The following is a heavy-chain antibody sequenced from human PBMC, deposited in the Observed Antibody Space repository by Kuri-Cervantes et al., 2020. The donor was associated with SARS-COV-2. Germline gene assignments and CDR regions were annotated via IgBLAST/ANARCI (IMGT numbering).Heavy chain of an antibody. CDR2: IYYSGST. J-gene: IGHJ5*02. CDR3: AREETDIVVVPAAMNWFDP. CDR1: GGSISSYY. Sequence: GSLRLSCTVSGGSISSYYWSWIRQPPGQGLEWLGYIYYSGSTKYNPSLESRVTISLDTSRNQFSLKLSSVTAADSAVYYCAREETDIVVVPAAMNWFDPWGQGTLVTVSS. D-gene: IGHD2-2*01. V-gene: IGHV4-59*12.